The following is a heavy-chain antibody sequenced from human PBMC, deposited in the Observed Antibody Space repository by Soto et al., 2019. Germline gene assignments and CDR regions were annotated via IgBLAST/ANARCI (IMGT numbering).Heavy chain of an antibody. J-gene: IGHJ5*02. CDR2: IHPGDSDT. Sequence: HGASLKISCQGSGYSLTNFWDGWVRQIPGRGLEWMGIIHPGDSDTRYSPFFQGQVTISADKSISTAYLQWSSLKASDTAMYYCARHNRYSSTWFEGWFDPRGQGTLVTVSS. CDR3: ARHNRYSSTWFEGWFDP. CDR1: GYSLTNFW. V-gene: IGHV5-51*01. D-gene: IGHD6-13*01.